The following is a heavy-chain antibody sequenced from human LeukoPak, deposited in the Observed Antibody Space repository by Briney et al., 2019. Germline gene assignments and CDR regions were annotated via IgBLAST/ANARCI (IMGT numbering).Heavy chain of an antibody. D-gene: IGHD1-26*01. CDR3: ARAASSVDYSGSYSPFDY. CDR2: INHSEST. J-gene: IGHJ4*02. Sequence: PSENLSLTCAVYGGSFSDNFWSWIRQPPAKGLDWIGEINHSESTNYNPSLKTRLTISVDTSKNQFSLKLSSVTAADTAVYYCARAASSVDYSGSYSPFDYWAREPWSPSPQ. CDR1: GGSFSDNF. V-gene: IGHV4-34*01.